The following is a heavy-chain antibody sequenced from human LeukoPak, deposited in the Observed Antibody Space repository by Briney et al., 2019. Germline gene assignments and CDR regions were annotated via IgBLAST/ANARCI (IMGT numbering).Heavy chain of an antibody. V-gene: IGHV1-18*01. CDR3: ASPGGDSMVRGVHYYFDY. J-gene: IGHJ4*02. Sequence: ASVKVSCKASGYTFTSYGISWVRQAPGQGLEWMGWISAYNGNTNYAQKLQGRVTITTDESTSTAYMELSSLRSEDTAVYYCASPGGDSMVRGVHYYFDYWGQGTLVTVSS. CDR2: ISAYNGNT. D-gene: IGHD3-10*01. CDR1: GYTFTSYG.